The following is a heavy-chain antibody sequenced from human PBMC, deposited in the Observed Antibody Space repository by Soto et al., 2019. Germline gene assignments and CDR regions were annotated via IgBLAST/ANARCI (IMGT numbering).Heavy chain of an antibody. V-gene: IGHV1-69*04. CDR3: AREDAEITIFGVVIMYAFDI. Sequence: GASVKVSCKASGGTFSSYTISCVRQAPGQGLEWMGRIIPILGIANYAQKFQGRVTITADKSTSTAYMELSSLRSEDTAVYYCAREDAEITIFGVVIMYAFDIWGQGTMVTVSS. D-gene: IGHD3-3*01. J-gene: IGHJ3*02. CDR2: IIPILGIA. CDR1: GGTFSSYT.